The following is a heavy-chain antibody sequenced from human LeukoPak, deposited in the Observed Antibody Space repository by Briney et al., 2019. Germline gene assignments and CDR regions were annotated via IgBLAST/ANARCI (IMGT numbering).Heavy chain of an antibody. CDR1: GGTFSSYA. J-gene: IGHJ4*02. Sequence: GASVKVSCKASGGTFSSYAISWVRQAPGQGLEWMGGIIPIFGTANYAQKFQGRVTITADESTSTAYMELSSLRSEDTAVYYFARDGSGSYYRDFDYWGQGTLVTVSS. V-gene: IGHV1-69*13. CDR2: IIPIFGTA. CDR3: ARDGSGSYYRDFDY. D-gene: IGHD3-10*01.